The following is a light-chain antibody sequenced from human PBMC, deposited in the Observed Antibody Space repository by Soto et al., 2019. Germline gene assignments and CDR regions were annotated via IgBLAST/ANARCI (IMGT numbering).Light chain of an antibody. V-gene: IGKV1-27*01. CDR3: HKYNSAPFT. Sequence: DIQMTQSPSSLSASVGDRVTITCRASQGIKDYLGWYQQKPGKVPKLLIYAASTLQSGVPSRFSGSGSGTDFTLTISSLQPEDVATYYCHKYNSAPFTFGPGTKVDIK. J-gene: IGKJ3*01. CDR1: QGIKDY. CDR2: AAS.